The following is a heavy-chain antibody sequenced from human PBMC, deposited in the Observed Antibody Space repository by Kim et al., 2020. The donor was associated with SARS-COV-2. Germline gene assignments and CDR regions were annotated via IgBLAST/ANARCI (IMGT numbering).Heavy chain of an antibody. V-gene: IGHV1-69*04. CDR1: GGTFSSYT. Sequence: SVKVSCKASGGTFSSYTISWVRQAPGQGLEWMGRIIPILGIANYAQKFQGRVTITADKSTSTAYMELSSLRSEDTAVYYCARESGGAGITMMQGYFDYWGQGTLVTVSS. CDR2: IIPILGIA. CDR3: ARESGGAGITMMQGYFDY. D-gene: IGHD3-22*01. J-gene: IGHJ4*02.